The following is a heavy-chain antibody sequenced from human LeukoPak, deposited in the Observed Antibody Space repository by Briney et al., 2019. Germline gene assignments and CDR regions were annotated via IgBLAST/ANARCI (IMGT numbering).Heavy chain of an antibody. D-gene: IGHD1/OR15-1a*01. CDR3: ERKDWNTLDP. Sequence: PGGFLRLSCAASGFTFSSYWMTWVRQAPGKGLEWVANIKQDGSETYYVDSVKGRFTISRDNAKNSLYLQMNSLRAEDTAVYYCERKDWNTLDPWGQGTLVTVSS. V-gene: IGHV3-7*01. CDR1: GFTFSSYW. J-gene: IGHJ5*02. CDR2: IKQDGSET.